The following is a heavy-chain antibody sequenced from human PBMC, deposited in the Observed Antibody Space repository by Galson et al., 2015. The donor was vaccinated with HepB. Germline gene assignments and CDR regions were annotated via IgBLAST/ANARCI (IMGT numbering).Heavy chain of an antibody. CDR2: IDPTDSYT. CDR1: GYTFTNYW. J-gene: IGHJ4*02. D-gene: IGHD6-19*01. CDR3: ARLQSSIAVAGDY. V-gene: IGHV5-10-1*01. Sequence: QSGAEVKKPGESLTISCTASGYTFTNYWISWVRQMPGKGLEWMGRIDPTDSYTNYRPSFQGHVTISVDKSTSTAFLHWSSLQASDTAVYYCARLQSSIAVAGDYWSQGTTVTVSS.